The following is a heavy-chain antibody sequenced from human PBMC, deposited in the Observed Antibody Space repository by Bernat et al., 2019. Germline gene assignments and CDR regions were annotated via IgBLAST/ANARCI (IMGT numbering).Heavy chain of an antibody. V-gene: IGHV6-1*01. CDR2: TYYRSKWYN. Sequence: QVQLQQSGPGLVKPSQTLSLTCAISGESVSTNSAAWNCIRQSPSRGLEWLGRTYYRSKWYNDYAVSVKSRLTINPDTSKNHFSLQLNSVSPEDTAVYSCARYSTTDGGMDVWGQGTTVTVSS. CDR1: GESVSTNSAA. CDR3: ARYSTTDGGMDV. J-gene: IGHJ6*02. D-gene: IGHD4-11*01.